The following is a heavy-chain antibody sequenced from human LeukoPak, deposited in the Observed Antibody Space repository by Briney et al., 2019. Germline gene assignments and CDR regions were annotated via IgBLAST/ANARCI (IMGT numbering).Heavy chain of an antibody. D-gene: IGHD3-22*01. CDR2: INPNSGGT. CDR1: GCTFTDYY. Sequence: ASVKVSCKASGCTFTDYYMHWVRQAPGQGLEWMGWINPNSGGTKYVQKFQDRVTMTTDTSISTAYMEVSRLRSDDTAVYYCARDYYDSSGYYYFDYWGQGTLVTVSS. J-gene: IGHJ4*02. CDR3: ARDYYDSSGYYYFDY. V-gene: IGHV1-2*02.